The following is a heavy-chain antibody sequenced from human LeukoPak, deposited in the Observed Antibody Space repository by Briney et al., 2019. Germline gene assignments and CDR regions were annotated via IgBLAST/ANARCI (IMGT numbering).Heavy chain of an antibody. J-gene: IGHJ4*02. V-gene: IGHV1-2*02. CDR2: INPNSGGT. Sequence: ASVKVSCKASGGTFSSYAISWVRQAPGQGLEWMGWINPNSGGTNYAQKFQGRVTMTRDTSISTAYMELSRLRSDDTAVYFCAIGHQKGPLDYWGQGTLVTVSS. CDR1: GGTFSSYA. CDR3: AIGHQKGPLDY.